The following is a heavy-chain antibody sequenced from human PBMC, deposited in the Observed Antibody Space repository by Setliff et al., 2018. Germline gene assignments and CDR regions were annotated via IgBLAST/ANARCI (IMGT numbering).Heavy chain of an antibody. Sequence: SETLSLTCAVYGGSFSGYYWGWIRQPPGKGLEWIGSIYYSGSTYYNPSLKSRVNISVDPSKNQFSLKLSSLTTSDPAVSYCARGDSRGYFLEIVHDAFDIWGQGTMVTV. CDR1: GGSFSGYY. D-gene: IGHD3-22*01. CDR2: IYYSGST. CDR3: ARGDSRGYFLEIVHDAFDI. V-gene: IGHV4-34*01. J-gene: IGHJ3*02.